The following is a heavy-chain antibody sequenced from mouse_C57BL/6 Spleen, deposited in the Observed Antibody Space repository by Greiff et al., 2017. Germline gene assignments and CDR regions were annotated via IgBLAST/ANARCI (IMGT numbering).Heavy chain of an antibody. D-gene: IGHD4-1*01. CDR3: ARRVTGMGFAY. CDR2: IYWDDDK. Sequence: QVQLKESGPGILQSSQTLSLTCPFSGFSLSTSGMGVSWIRQPSGKGLEWLALIYWDDDKRYNPFLKSRLTISKDTSRNQVFLKITSVNTADTATYYCARRVTGMGFAYWGQGTLVTVSA. V-gene: IGHV8-12*01. J-gene: IGHJ3*01. CDR1: GFSLSTSGMG.